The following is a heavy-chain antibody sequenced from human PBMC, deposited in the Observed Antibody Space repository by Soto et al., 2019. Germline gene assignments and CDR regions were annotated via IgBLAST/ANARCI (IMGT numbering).Heavy chain of an antibody. J-gene: IGHJ4*02. CDR2: ISSSGRTI. D-gene: IGHD6-13*01. V-gene: IGHV3-11*04. CDR3: SRDVRQPGY. Sequence: GGSLRLSCAASGFTLSDYYMSWIRQAPGKGLEWISYISSSGRTIYYADSAKGRFTISRDNAKNSLYLQMNSLRAEDTAVYYCSRDVRQPGYWGQGTLVTVSS. CDR1: GFTLSDYY.